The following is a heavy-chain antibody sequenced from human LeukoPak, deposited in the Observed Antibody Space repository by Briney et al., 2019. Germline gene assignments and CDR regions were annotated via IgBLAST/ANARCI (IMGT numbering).Heavy chain of an antibody. CDR3: AREGGYSYGLAHDYGGNYNWFDP. Sequence: SETLSLTCTVYGGSISSSSYYWGWIRQPPGKGLGWIGSIYYSGSTYYNPSLKSRVTMSVDTSKNQFSLKLSSVTAADTAVYYCAREGGYSYGLAHDYGGNYNWFDPWGQGTLVTVSS. J-gene: IGHJ5*02. CDR2: IYYSGST. D-gene: IGHD5-18*01. CDR1: GGSISSSSYY. V-gene: IGHV4-39*07.